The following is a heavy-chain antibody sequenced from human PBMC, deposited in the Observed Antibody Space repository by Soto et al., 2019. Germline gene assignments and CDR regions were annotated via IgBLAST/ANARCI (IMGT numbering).Heavy chain of an antibody. Sequence: ASVKVSCKASGYTFSNSGISWVRQAPGQGLEWLGWINSDNGNTNYAQHLQGRVTLTTDTSTSTAYMDLRSLRSDDTAVYYCARESAAGNYYYYGMDVWGQGTTVTVSS. D-gene: IGHD6-13*01. CDR2: INSDNGNT. J-gene: IGHJ6*02. CDR1: GYTFSNSG. CDR3: ARESAAGNYYYYGMDV. V-gene: IGHV1-18*01.